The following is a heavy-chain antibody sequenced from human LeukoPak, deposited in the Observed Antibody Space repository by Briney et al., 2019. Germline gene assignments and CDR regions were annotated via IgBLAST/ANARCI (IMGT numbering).Heavy chain of an antibody. CDR2: IKQDGSEK. D-gene: IGHD6-19*01. Sequence: PGGPLRLSCAASGFTFSSYWMSWVRQAPGKELEWVANIKQDGSEKYYVDSVKGRFTISRDNAKNSLYLQMNSLRAEDTAVYYCARDAVVAVAGMYYFDYWGQGTLVTVSS. J-gene: IGHJ4*02. CDR3: ARDAVVAVAGMYYFDY. CDR1: GFTFSSYW. V-gene: IGHV3-7*01.